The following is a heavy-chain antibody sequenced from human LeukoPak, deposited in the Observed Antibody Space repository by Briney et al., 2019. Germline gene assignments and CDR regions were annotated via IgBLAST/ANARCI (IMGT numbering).Heavy chain of an antibody. D-gene: IGHD7-27*01. CDR3: AKDGGLWVSAHWGDS. V-gene: IGHV3-23*01. CDR1: GFTFSSYT. CDR2: ITTGDGNT. J-gene: IGHJ4*02. Sequence: GGSLRLSCTTSGFTFSSYTMTWVRQAPGKGLKWVSTITTGDGNTYYADSVKGRFTVSRDDSKNTLYLQMNSLRAEDTAVYYCAKDGGLWVSAHWGDSWGRGTLVTVSS.